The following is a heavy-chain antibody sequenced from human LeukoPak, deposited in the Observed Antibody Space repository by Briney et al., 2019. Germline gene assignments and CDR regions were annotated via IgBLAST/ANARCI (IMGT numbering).Heavy chain of an antibody. J-gene: IGHJ4*02. CDR2: ISWIGDTT. D-gene: IGHD2-2*01. Sequence: GGSLRLSCAASGFTFNNYAMTWVRQTPGKGPEWVSLISWIGDTTAYAESVRGRFTISRDNAKNSLYLHMNSLRPEDTAFYHCARHRCSSTTCSFDSWGQGSLVTVSP. V-gene: IGHV3-20*01. CDR3: ARHRCSSTTCSFDS. CDR1: GFTFNNYA.